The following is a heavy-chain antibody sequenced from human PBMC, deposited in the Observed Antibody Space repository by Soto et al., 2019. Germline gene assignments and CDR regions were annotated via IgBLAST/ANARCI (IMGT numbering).Heavy chain of an antibody. Sequence: SETLSLTCAVSGGSVNTGYWWSWVRQPPGKGLEWIGEVHHSGTTNYIQSLTSRLTMSVDKSGNQVSLELTSVAAADTAVYYCAREDRISAPGGIWFHPWGQGTLVTVSS. CDR3: AREDRISAPGGIWFHP. CDR2: VHHSGTT. D-gene: IGHD6-13*01. CDR1: GGSVNTGYW. J-gene: IGHJ5*02. V-gene: IGHV4-4*02.